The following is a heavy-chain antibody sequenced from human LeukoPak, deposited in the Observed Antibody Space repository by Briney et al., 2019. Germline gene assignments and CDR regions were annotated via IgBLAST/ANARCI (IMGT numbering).Heavy chain of an antibody. CDR1: GGSVSSGSYY. CDR3: ARVRRGDYVPDY. J-gene: IGHJ4*02. V-gene: IGHV4-61*01. Sequence: PSETLSLTCTVSGGSVSSGSYYWSWIRQPPGKGLEWIGYIYYSGSTNYNPSLKSRVTISVDTSKNQFSLRLSSVTAADTAVYYCARVRRGDYVPDYWGQGTLVTASS. CDR2: IYYSGST. D-gene: IGHD4-17*01.